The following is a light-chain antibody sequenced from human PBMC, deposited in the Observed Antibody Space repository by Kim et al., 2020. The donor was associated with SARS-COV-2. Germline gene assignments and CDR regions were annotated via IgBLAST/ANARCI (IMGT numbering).Light chain of an antibody. J-gene: IGLJ2*01. CDR1: STNGGEGYD. V-gene: IGLV1-40*01. CDR3: QSYDSSLSGWRV. Sequence: ITCSCTGSSTNGGEGYDVHWYQQLPGTDPKPLIYGNSNRPSGVPDRFSGSKSGTSASLAITGLQAEDEADYYCQSYDSSLSGWRVFGGGTQLTVL. CDR2: GNS.